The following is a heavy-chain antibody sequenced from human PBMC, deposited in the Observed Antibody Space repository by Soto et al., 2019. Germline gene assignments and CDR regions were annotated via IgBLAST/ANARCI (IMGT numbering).Heavy chain of an antibody. J-gene: IGHJ5*02. CDR1: GGSFSGYY. V-gene: IGHV4-34*01. D-gene: IGHD5-12*01. CDR3: ASLTVDIVATIGYSWFDP. CDR2: INHSGST. Sequence: SETLSLTCAVYGGSFSGYYWSWIRQPPGKGLEWIGEINHSGSTNYNPSLKSRVTISVDTSKNQFSLKLSSVTAADTAVYYCASLTVDIVATIGYSWFDPWGQGTLVTVSS.